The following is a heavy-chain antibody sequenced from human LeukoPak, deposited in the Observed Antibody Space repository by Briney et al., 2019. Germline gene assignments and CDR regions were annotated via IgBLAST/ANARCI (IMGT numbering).Heavy chain of an antibody. D-gene: IGHD1-26*01. J-gene: IGHJ4*02. CDR1: GYTFTSYD. V-gene: IGHV1-8*01. CDR2: MNPNSGNT. CDR3: ARGGSYSFVDY. Sequence: EASVKVSCKASGYTFTSYDINWVRQAPGQGLEWMGWMNPNSGNTVYAQKFQGRVTMTRNTSISTAYMELSSLRSEDTAVYYCARGGSYSFVDYWGQGTLVTVSS.